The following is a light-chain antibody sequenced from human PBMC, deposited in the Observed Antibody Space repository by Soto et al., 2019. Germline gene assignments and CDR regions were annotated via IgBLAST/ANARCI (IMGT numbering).Light chain of an antibody. J-gene: IGLJ1*01. V-gene: IGLV2-23*01. CDR1: SSDVGGFNY. CDR3: CSYAGSSTYV. Sequence: QSVLTQPASVSGSPGQSIAISCTGTSSDVGGFNYVSWYQQHPGKAPKFMIYEGSKRPSGVSNRFSGSKSGNTASLTIFGFQAEDEADYYCCSYAGSSTYVFGTGTKVTVL. CDR2: EGS.